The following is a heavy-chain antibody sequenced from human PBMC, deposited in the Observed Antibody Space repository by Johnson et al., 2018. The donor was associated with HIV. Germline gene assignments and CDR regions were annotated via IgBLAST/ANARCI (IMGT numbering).Heavy chain of an antibody. J-gene: IGHJ3*02. CDR3: ARRSSSWDAFDI. D-gene: IGHD6-13*01. V-gene: IGHV3-30*14. Sequence: VQLVESGGGLIQPGGSLRLSCAASGFTVSRNYMSWVRQAPGKGLEWVAVISYDGNNKYYADSVKGRFTISRDNSKNTLYLQMNSLRAGDTAVYYCARRSSSWDAFDIWGQGTMVTVSS. CDR1: GFTVSRNY. CDR2: ISYDGNNK.